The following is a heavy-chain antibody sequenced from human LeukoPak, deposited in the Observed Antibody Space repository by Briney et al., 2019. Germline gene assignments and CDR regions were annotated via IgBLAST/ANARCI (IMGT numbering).Heavy chain of an antibody. CDR3: ARNAVAGTFYYYMDV. J-gene: IGHJ6*03. V-gene: IGHV3-20*01. D-gene: IGHD6-19*01. Sequence: GMSWVRQAPGKGLEWVSGINWNGGSTGYADSVKGRFTISRDNAKNSLYLQMNSLRAEDTALYHCARNAVAGTFYYYMDVWGKGTTVTVSS. CDR2: INWNGGST. CDR1: G.